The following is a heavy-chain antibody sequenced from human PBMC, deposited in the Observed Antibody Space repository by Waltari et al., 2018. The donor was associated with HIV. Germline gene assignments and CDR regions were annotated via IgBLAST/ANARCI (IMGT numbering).Heavy chain of an antibody. V-gene: IGHV3-21*01. CDR1: GFTFSSYG. Sequence: EVQLVESGGGLVKPGGSLRLSCAGSGFTFSSYGMNWVRQAPGKGLEWVAYISSSSGHMKYADSVKGRFTISRDNAKNSLYLQINSLRAEDTAVYYCASRNSGRVAYGLDVWGQGTTVIVSS. D-gene: IGHD6-19*01. CDR3: ASRNSGRVAYGLDV. J-gene: IGHJ6*02. CDR2: ISSSSGHM.